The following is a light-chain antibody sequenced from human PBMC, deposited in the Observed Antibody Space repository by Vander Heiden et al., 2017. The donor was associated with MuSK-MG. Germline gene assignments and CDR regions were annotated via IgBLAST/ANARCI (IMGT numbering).Light chain of an antibody. Sequence: EIVMTQSPAALSVSPGERATLSCRASQSVSVNLAWYQQKPGQAPRLHIFGASTRATGIPARFSGSGSGTEFTLTISSLQSEDSAVYYCQQYTIWPLTFGGGTNVEIK. CDR3: QQYTIWPLT. J-gene: IGKJ4*01. V-gene: IGKV3-15*01. CDR2: GAS. CDR1: QSVSVN.